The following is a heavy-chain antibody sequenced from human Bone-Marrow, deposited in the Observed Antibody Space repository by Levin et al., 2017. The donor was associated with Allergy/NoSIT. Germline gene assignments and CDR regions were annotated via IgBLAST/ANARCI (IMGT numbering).Heavy chain of an antibody. CDR2: FNPANSES. Sequence: GESLKISCTGSGYSFTSHWIAWVRQKPGKGLEWMGIFNPANSESRYRPSLQGQVTISGDKSINSASLQWSSLKASDTAVYYCARVHKIYSSVWDKRDYFDYWGQGTLVTVSS. V-gene: IGHV5-51*01. CDR1: GYSFTSHW. D-gene: IGHD6-19*01. J-gene: IGHJ4*02. CDR3: ARVHKIYSSVWDKRDYFDY.